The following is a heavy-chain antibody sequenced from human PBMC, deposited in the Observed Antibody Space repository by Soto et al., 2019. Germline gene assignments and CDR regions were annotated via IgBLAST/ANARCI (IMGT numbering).Heavy chain of an antibody. CDR3: ARRGPGTYFDY. D-gene: IGHD6-13*01. Sequence: EVPLLESGGGLVQPGGSLRLSCAASGFTFSSYDMRWVRQAPGKGLEWVSAVSGSGGSTYYADSVKGRFTISRDNSKNTLYLQMNSLRAEDTAVYYCARRGPGTYFDYWGQGTLVTVSS. CDR1: GFTFSSYD. J-gene: IGHJ4*02. V-gene: IGHV3-23*01. CDR2: VSGSGGST.